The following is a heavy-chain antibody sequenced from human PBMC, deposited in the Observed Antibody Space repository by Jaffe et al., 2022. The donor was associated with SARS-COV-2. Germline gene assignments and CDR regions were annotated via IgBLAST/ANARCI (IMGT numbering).Heavy chain of an antibody. CDR1: GYTFTGYY. CDR2: INPNSGGT. D-gene: IGHD6-13*01. V-gene: IGHV1-2*02. Sequence: QVQLVQSGAEVKKPGASVKVSCKASGYTFTGYYMHWVRQAPGQGLEWMGWINPNSGGTNYAQKFQGRVTMTRDTSISTAYMELSRLRSDDTAVYYCARAGIAAAGTGELDYWGQGTLVTVSS. J-gene: IGHJ4*02. CDR3: ARAGIAAAGTGELDY.